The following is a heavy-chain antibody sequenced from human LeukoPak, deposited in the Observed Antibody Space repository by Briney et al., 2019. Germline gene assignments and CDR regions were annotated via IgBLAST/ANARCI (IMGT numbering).Heavy chain of an antibody. J-gene: IGHJ4*02. CDR2: ISGSGGST. CDR1: GFTFSSYA. D-gene: IGHD3-22*01. CDR3: ATAWMWLSPHFDY. Sequence: GGPLRLSCAASGFTFSSYAMSWVRQAPGKGLEWVSAISGSGGSTYYADSVKGRFTISRDNSKNTLYLQITSLRAEDTAVYYCATAWMWLSPHFDYWGQGTLVTVSS. V-gene: IGHV3-23*01.